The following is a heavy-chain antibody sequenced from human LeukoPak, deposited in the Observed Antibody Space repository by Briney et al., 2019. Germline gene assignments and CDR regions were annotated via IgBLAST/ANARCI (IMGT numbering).Heavy chain of an antibody. Sequence: GASVKVSCKTSGYTFTGYYMHWVRQAPGQGLEWMGWINPNSGGTNYAQSLQGRVTMTTDKSTSTAYMELRSLTSDDTAVYYCASWLGAAGRRGASDWGQGTLVTVSS. V-gene: IGHV1-2*02. D-gene: IGHD3-10*01. CDR3: ASWLGAAGRRGASD. CDR2: INPNSGGT. J-gene: IGHJ4*02. CDR1: GYTFTGYY.